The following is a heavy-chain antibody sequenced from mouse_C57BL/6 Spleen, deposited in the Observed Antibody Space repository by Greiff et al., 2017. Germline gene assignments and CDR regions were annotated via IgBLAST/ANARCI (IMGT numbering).Heavy chain of an antibody. Sequence: QVQLQQPGAELVKPGASVKLSCKASGYTFTSYWMHWVKQRPGRGLEWIGRIDPNSGGTKYNEKFKSKATLTVDKPSSTAYMQLSSLTSEDSAVYNCARSYYDYDGYYFDYWGQGTTLTVSS. CDR3: ARSYYDYDGYYFDY. J-gene: IGHJ2*01. CDR1: GYTFTSYW. CDR2: IDPNSGGT. V-gene: IGHV1-72*01. D-gene: IGHD2-4*01.